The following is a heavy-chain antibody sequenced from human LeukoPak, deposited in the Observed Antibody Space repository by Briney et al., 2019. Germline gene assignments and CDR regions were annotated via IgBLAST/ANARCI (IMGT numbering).Heavy chain of an antibody. V-gene: IGHV3-74*01. Sequence: GGSLRLSCAASGFPFSSYYIHWVRQAPGKGLVWVSRINTDGSGTWYADSVKGRFTISRDNAKNTVYLQMNSLRVDDTAVYYCVRSGLPADSDYWGQGTLVTVSS. CDR2: INTDGSGT. CDR1: GFPFSSYY. J-gene: IGHJ4*02. CDR3: VRSGLPADSDY. D-gene: IGHD2-2*01.